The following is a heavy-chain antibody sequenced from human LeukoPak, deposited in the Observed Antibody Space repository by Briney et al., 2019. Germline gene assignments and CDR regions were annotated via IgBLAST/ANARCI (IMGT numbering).Heavy chain of an antibody. CDR3: AREITYYDFWSGAWGNWFDP. CDR1: GGSISSSSYY. J-gene: IGHJ5*02. Sequence: TSETLSLTCTVSGGSISSSSYYWGWIRQPPGKGLEWIGSIYYSGSTYYNPSLKSRVTISVDTSKNQFTLKLSSVTAADTAVYYCAREITYYDFWSGAWGNWFDPWGQGTLVTVSS. D-gene: IGHD3-3*01. CDR2: IYYSGST. V-gene: IGHV4-39*01.